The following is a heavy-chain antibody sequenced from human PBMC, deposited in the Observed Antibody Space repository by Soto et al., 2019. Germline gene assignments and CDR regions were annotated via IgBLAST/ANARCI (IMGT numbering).Heavy chain of an antibody. CDR2: IYYSGST. D-gene: IGHD5-12*01. CDR1: GGSISSSSYY. Sequence: PSETLSLTCTXSGGSISSSSYYWGWIRQPPGKGLEWIGSIYYSGSTYYNPSLKSRVTISVDTSKNQFSLKLSSVTAADTAVYYCAPQRLRFYWFDPWGQGTLVTVSS. J-gene: IGHJ5*02. V-gene: IGHV4-39*01. CDR3: APQRLRFYWFDP.